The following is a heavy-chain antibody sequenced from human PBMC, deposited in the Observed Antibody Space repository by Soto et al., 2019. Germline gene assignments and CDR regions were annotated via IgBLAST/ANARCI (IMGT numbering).Heavy chain of an antibody. Sequence: GGSLRLSCAASGFKFSNYAMSWVRQAPGKGLEWVSLISATGVGTYYADSVKGRFTISRNNSHNTLYLQVHSLTAEDTAVYYCAKDRRAGGNSAFYFDFWGQG. V-gene: IGHV3-23*01. CDR3: AKDRRAGGNSAFYFDF. D-gene: IGHD3-16*01. CDR2: ISATGVGT. CDR1: GFKFSNYA. J-gene: IGHJ4*02.